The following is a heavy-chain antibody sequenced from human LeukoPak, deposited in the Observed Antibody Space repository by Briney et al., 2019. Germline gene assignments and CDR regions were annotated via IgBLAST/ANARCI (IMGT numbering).Heavy chain of an antibody. CDR1: GGTFSSYA. J-gene: IGHJ3*02. D-gene: IGHD3-22*01. V-gene: IGHV1-69*05. CDR2: IIPIFGTA. Sequence: GASVKISCKASGGTFSSYAISWWRQAPGQGLEWMGGIIPIFGTANYAQKFQGRVTITTDESTSTAYMELSSLRSEDTAVYYCARGRIAMIVAGVLSFLHDTFDIWGQGTMVTVSS. CDR3: ARGRIAMIVAGVLSFLHDTFDI.